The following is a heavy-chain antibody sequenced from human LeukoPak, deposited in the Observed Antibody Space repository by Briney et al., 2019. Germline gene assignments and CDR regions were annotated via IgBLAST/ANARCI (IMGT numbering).Heavy chain of an antibody. Sequence: GGSLRLSCAAPGFTFSNAWMSWVRQAPGKGLEWVAVISYDGSNKYYADSVKGRFTISRDNSKNTLYLQMNSLRAEDTAVYYCARVPLGFQWLVKYYFDYWGQGTLVTVSS. CDR2: ISYDGSNK. V-gene: IGHV3-30*03. CDR3: ARVPLGFQWLVKYYFDY. J-gene: IGHJ4*02. D-gene: IGHD6-19*01. CDR1: GFTFSNAW.